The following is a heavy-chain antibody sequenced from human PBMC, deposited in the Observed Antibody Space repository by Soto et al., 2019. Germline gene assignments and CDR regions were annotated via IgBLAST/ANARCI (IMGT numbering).Heavy chain of an antibody. Sequence: ASVKVSCKASGGTFSSYAISWVRQAPGQGLEWMGGIIPIFGTANYAQKFQGRVTITADESTGTAYMELSSLGSEDTAVYYCARTHDDYDTLDYWGQGTLVTVSS. V-gene: IGHV1-69*13. D-gene: IGHD3-9*01. CDR3: ARTHDDYDTLDY. J-gene: IGHJ4*02. CDR2: IIPIFGTA. CDR1: GGTFSSYA.